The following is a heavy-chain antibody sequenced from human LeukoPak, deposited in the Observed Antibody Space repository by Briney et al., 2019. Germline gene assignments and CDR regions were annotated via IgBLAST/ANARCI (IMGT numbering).Heavy chain of an antibody. CDR2: IFYSGNT. D-gene: IGHD2-8*02. CDR1: GGSLTGGAYY. Sequence: SETLSLTCTVSGGSLTGGAYYWSWIRQHPGKGLEWIAYIFYSGNTYYNPSLKSRVTISVDTSKNQFSLTLSSVTAADTAVYYCARWQYWDTGGYFDYWGQGTLVTVSS. CDR3: ARWQYWDTGGYFDY. J-gene: IGHJ4*02. V-gene: IGHV4-31*03.